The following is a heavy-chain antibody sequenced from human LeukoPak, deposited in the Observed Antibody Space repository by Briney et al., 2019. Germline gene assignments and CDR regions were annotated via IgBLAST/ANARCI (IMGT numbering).Heavy chain of an antibody. CDR2: INPNSGGT. Sequence: ASVKVSCKASGYTFTGYYMHWVRQAPGQGLEWMGWINPNSGGTNYAQKFQGRVTMTRDTSISTAYMELSRLRSDDTAVYYCARDIEEGSQQWLLGDYWGQGTLVTVSS. D-gene: IGHD6-19*01. J-gene: IGHJ4*02. CDR1: GYTFTGYY. CDR3: ARDIEEGSQQWLLGDY. V-gene: IGHV1-2*02.